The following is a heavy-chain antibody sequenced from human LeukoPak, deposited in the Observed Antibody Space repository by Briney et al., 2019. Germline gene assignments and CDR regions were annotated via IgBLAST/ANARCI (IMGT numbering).Heavy chain of an antibody. CDR2: INHSGST. CDR1: GGSFSGCY. Sequence: KTSETLSLTCAVYGGSFSGCYWSWIRQPPGKGLEWIGEINHSGSTNYNPSLKSRVTISVDTSKNQFSLQLNSVTPEDTAVYYCARGLEYSSSSWRVYFDYWGQGTLVTVSS. J-gene: IGHJ4*02. D-gene: IGHD6-6*01. V-gene: IGHV4-34*01. CDR3: ARGLEYSSSSWRVYFDY.